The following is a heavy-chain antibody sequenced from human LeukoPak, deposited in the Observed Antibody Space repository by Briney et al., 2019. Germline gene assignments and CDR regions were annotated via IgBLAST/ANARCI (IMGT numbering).Heavy chain of an antibody. CDR1: GFTFSGSA. CDR3: YWRYCSSTSCLLYGMDV. D-gene: IGHD2-2*01. CDR2: IGSKANSYAT. V-gene: IGHV3-73*01. J-gene: IGHJ6*02. Sequence: GRSLKLSCAASGFTFSGSAMHWVRQASGKGLEWVGRIGSKANSYATAYAASVKGRFTISRDDSKNTAYLQMNSLKTEDTAVYYCYWRYCSSTSCLLYGMDVWGQGTTVTVSS.